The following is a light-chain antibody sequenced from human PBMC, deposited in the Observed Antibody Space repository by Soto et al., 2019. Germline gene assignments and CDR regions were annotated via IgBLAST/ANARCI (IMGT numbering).Light chain of an antibody. CDR1: QSISSY. J-gene: IGKJ1*01. CDR3: QQYNSYWK. V-gene: IGKV1-39*01. Sequence: DIQMTQSPSSLSASVGDRVTITCRASQSISSYLNWYQQKPGKAPKLLIYAASSLQSGVPSRFSGSGSGTDFTLTISSLQPEDFATYYCQQYNSYWKFGQGTKVDIK. CDR2: AAS.